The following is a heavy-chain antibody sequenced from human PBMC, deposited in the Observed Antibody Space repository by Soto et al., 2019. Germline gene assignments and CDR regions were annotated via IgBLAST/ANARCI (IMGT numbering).Heavy chain of an antibody. CDR1: GGTFSSYA. V-gene: IGHV1-69*01. Sequence: QVQLVQSGAEVKKPGSSVKVSCKASGGTFSSYAISWVRQAPGQGLEWMGGVIPIFGTANYEQKFQGRVTITADESTSTAYMELSSLRSEDTAVYYCARGYSSSWSAPRGTFDPWGQGTLVTVSS. CDR3: ARGYSSSWSAPRGTFDP. J-gene: IGHJ5*02. D-gene: IGHD6-13*01. CDR2: VIPIFGTA.